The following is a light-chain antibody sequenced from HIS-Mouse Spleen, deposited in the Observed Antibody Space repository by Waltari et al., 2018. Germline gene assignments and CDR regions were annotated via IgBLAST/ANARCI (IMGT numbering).Light chain of an antibody. V-gene: IGLV3-10*01. CDR1: ALPKKY. CDR2: EDS. CDR3: YSTDSSGNHRV. Sequence: SYELTQPPSVSVSPGQTARITCSGDALPKKYAYWYQQKSGQAPVLVIYEDSKLPSGVPDGFSGSSAGAMATLTISGAQMEDEADYYCYSTDSSGNHRVFGGGTKLTVL. J-gene: IGLJ2*01.